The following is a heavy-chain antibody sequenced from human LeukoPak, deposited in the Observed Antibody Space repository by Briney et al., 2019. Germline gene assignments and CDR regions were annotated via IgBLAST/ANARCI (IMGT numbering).Heavy chain of an antibody. CDR1: GFPFSSYA. CDR2: ISYDGSNK. V-gene: IGHV3-30-3*01. J-gene: IGHJ4*02. CDR3: ARGARDIVVVDAHYFDY. Sequence: GGPLRLSCAASGFPFSSYAMQWVRQAPGKGLEGVALISYDGSNKYYADSVKGRFTICRDNSKNTLYLQMNSLRAGDTAVYYCARGARDIVVVDAHYFDYWGQGTLVTVSS. D-gene: IGHD2-15*01.